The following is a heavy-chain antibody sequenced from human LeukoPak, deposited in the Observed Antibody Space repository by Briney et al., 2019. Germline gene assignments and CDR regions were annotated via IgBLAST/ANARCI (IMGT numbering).Heavy chain of an antibody. CDR3: ARESMIARERKFDY. CDR2: INPSGGST. Sequence: ASVKVSCKASGYPLTTYYMHWVRQAPGQALEWVGIINPSGGSTNYAQKFQGRVTMTRDTSTSTVYMELSSLRSEDTAVYYCARESMIARERKFDYWGQGTLVNVSS. D-gene: IGHD3-16*01. V-gene: IGHV1-46*01. CDR1: GYPLTTYY. J-gene: IGHJ4*02.